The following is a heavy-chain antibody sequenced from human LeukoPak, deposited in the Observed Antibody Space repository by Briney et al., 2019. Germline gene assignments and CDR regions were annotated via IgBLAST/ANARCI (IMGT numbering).Heavy chain of an antibody. CDR2: ISWNSGSI. CDR1: GFTFDDYA. Sequence: GGSLRLSCAASGFTFDDYAMHWVRQAPGKGLEWVSGISWNSGSIGYADSVKGRFTISRDNAKNSLYLQMNSLRAEDTALYYCAKAHDHSGSYSHFDYWGQGTLVTVSS. V-gene: IGHV3-9*01. CDR3: AKAHDHSGSYSHFDY. D-gene: IGHD1-26*01. J-gene: IGHJ4*02.